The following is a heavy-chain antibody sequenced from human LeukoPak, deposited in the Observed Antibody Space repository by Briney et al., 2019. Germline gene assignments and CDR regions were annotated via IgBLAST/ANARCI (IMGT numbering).Heavy chain of an antibody. CDR1: GYSISSGYY. D-gene: IGHD3-3*01. V-gene: IGHV4-38-2*01. Sequence: AETLSLTCAVSGYSISSGYYWGWIRQPPGKGLEWIGSIYHSGSTYYNPSLKSRVTISVDTSKNQFSLKLSSVTAADTAVYYCARAGITIFGVTHRPHNWFDPWGQGTLVTVSS. CDR3: ARAGITIFGVTHRPHNWFDP. J-gene: IGHJ5*01. CDR2: IYHSGST.